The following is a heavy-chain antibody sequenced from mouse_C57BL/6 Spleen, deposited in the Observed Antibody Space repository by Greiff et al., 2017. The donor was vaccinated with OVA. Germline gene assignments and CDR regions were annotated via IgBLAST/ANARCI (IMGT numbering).Heavy chain of an antibody. CDR3: ARLGDGYYEDFDD. D-gene: IGHD2-3*01. CDR2: IDPSDSET. J-gene: IGHJ2*01. V-gene: IGHV1-52*01. Sequence: QVQLQQPGAELVRPGSSVKLSCKASGYTFTSYWMHWVKQRPIQGLEWIGNIDPSDSETHYNQKFKDKATLTVDKSSSTAYMQLSSLTSEDSAVYYCARLGDGYYEDFDDWGQGTTLTVSS. CDR1: GYTFTSYW.